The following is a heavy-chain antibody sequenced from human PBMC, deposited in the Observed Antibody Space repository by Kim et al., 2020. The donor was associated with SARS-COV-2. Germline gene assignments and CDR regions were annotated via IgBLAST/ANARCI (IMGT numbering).Heavy chain of an antibody. CDR1: GGSISSYY. J-gene: IGHJ4*01. Sequence: SETLSLTCTVSGGSISSYYWSWIRQPPGKGLEWIGYIYYSGSTNYNPSLKSRFTISVDTSKNPFSLKLSSLTAADTAVYFCARGQLLFGVWGHGTLVTVS. CDR3: ARGQLLFGV. D-gene: IGHD2-2*01. V-gene: IGHV4-59*01. CDR2: IYYSGST.